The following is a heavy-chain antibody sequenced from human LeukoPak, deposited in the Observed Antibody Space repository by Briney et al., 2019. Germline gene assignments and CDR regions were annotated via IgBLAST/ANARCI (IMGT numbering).Heavy chain of an antibody. J-gene: IGHJ3*01. Sequence: SETLSLTCTVSGGSTSSDYWSWIRQPAGKGLEWIGRIYTSGSTNYNPSLKSRVTMSVDTSKNQFSLKLSSVTAADTAVYYCARDGIAGTSQREDGAFDVWGQGTMVTVSS. CDR3: ARDGIAGTSQREDGAFDV. CDR1: GGSTSSDY. V-gene: IGHV4-4*07. CDR2: IYTSGST. D-gene: IGHD2-2*01.